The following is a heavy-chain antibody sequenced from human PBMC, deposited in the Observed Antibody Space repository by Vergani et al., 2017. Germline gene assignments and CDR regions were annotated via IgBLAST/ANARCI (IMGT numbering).Heavy chain of an antibody. V-gene: IGHV3-23*01. CDR2: ISGSGGST. J-gene: IGHJ4*02. CDR1: GFTFSSYA. Sequence: EVQLLESGGGLVQPGGSLRLSCAASGFTFSSYAMSWVRQAPGKGLEWVSAISGSGGSTYYADSVKGRFTISRDNAKNSLYLQMNSLRAEDTAVYYCARERSYCSGGSCYFFDYWGQGTLVTVSS. CDR3: ARERSYCSGGSCYFFDY. D-gene: IGHD2-15*01.